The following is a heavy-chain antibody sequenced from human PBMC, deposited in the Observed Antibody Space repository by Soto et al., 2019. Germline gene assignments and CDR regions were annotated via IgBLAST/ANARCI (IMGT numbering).Heavy chain of an antibody. V-gene: IGHV3-23*01. CDR3: AKDFYGRATYDY. CDR2: ITSDYST. J-gene: IGHJ4*02. Sequence: PGGSLRLSCAASGFNVFSYAMSWVRQAPGKGLEWVSGITSDYSTYYADSVKGRFTISRDNSRNTLYLQMDSLTVEDTAVYYCAKDFYGRATYDYWGQGTPVTVSS. CDR1: GFNVFSYA. D-gene: IGHD3-10*01.